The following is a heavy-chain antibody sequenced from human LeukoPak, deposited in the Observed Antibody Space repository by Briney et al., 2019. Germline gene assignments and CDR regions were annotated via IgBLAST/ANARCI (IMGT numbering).Heavy chain of an antibody. Sequence: GGSLRLSCAASVFTPRNYAMTWVRQTPGQGLKWVSAITSNGATTLYAESVQGRFTISRDNSRDTLHLEMNSLRTEDTAVYYCAKFATTVTTRGNFDYWGQGTLVTVSS. V-gene: IGHV3-23*01. J-gene: IGHJ4*02. CDR1: VFTPRNYA. CDR2: ITSNGATT. D-gene: IGHD4-17*01. CDR3: AKFATTVTTRGNFDY.